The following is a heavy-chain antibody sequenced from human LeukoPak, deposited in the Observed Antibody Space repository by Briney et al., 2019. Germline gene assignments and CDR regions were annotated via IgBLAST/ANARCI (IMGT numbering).Heavy chain of an antibody. CDR2: IRGDGGGP. V-gene: IGHV3-53*01. J-gene: IGHJ3*01. D-gene: IGHD2-21*02. CDR3: ARDPNGDYIGSFEF. Sequence: GGSLRLSCAASGFTVSSNYMSWVRQAPGKGLEWVSDIRGDGGGPHYADSVRGRFIISGDNSKNTLYLQMNSLRAEDTAMYYCARDPNGDYIGSFEFWGQGTMVTVSS. CDR1: GFTVSSNY.